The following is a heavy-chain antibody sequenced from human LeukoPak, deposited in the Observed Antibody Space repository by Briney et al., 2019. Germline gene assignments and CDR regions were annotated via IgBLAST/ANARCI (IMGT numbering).Heavy chain of an antibody. CDR1: GGSITNGDYH. J-gene: IGHJ4*02. CDR2: IYYSGNT. CDR3: ARAPYSSRWYYFDY. Sequence: SETLSLTCTVSGGSITNGDYHWNWIRQHPGKGLEWIGSIYYSGNTYYNPSLKSRIIISVDTSKNQFSLKLSSVTAADTAVYYCARAPYSSRWYYFDYWGQGTLVTVSS. D-gene: IGHD6-13*01. V-gene: IGHV4-31*03.